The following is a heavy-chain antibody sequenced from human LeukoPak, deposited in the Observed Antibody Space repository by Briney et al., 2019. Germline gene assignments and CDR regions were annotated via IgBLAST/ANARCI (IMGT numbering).Heavy chain of an antibody. CDR3: ARRGWSLFDY. CDR1: GFTFSSYG. D-gene: IGHD6-19*01. Sequence: GGSLRLSCAASGFTFSSYGVHWVRQAPGKGLEWVAFIRYDGSNKYYADSVKGRFTISRDNSKNTLYLQMNSLRAEDTAVYYCARRGWSLFDYWGQGTLVTVSS. CDR2: IRYDGSNK. J-gene: IGHJ4*02. V-gene: IGHV3-30*02.